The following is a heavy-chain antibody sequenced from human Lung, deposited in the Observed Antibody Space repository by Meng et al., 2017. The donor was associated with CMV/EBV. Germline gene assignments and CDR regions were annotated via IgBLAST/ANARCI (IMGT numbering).Heavy chain of an antibody. CDR1: GFTFSSYG. CDR3: AKDFTQLAVAGIPYYFDY. V-gene: IGHV3-30*02. CDR2: IRYDGSNK. Sequence: GESXKISCAASGFTFSSYGMHWVRQAPGKGLEWVAFIRYDGSNKYYADSVKGRFTISRDNSKNTLYLQMNSLRAEDTAVYYCAKDFTQLAVAGIPYYFDYWGQG. J-gene: IGHJ4*02. D-gene: IGHD6-19*01.